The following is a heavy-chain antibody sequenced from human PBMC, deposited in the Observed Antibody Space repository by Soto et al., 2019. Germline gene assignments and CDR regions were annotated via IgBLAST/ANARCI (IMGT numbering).Heavy chain of an antibody. CDR1: GGSISTYY. Sequence: SETLSLTCTVTGGSISTYYLSWIRQPPGKGLEWIGYIYYSGNTNYNPSLKSRVTISVDTSKNQFSLKLSSVTAADAAVYYCARAVVVEQFDPWGQGTLVTVSS. CDR3: ARAVVVEQFDP. CDR2: IYYSGNT. J-gene: IGHJ5*02. V-gene: IGHV4-59*13. D-gene: IGHD2-15*01.